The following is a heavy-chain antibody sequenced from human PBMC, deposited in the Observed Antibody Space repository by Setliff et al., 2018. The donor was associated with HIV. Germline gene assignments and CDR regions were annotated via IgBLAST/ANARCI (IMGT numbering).Heavy chain of an antibody. CDR1: GYSISSDYY. D-gene: IGHD3-22*01. J-gene: IGHJ4*02. CDR3: ARGSSSGTDLAVL. Sequence: PSETLSLTCAVSGYSISSDYYWGWIRQPPGKGLEWIGSIHHTGRTYYNPSLKSRITISLDTSKNQYSLKLTSVTAADTAVYYCARGSSSGTDLAVLWGQGTLVTAPQ. V-gene: IGHV4-38-2*01. CDR2: IHHTGRT.